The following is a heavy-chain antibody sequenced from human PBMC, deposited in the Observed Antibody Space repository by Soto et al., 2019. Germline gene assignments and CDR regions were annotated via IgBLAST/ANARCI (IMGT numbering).Heavy chain of an antibody. J-gene: IGHJ4*02. CDR3: ARGSATWYRRGGY. Sequence: GGSLRLSCAASGFTFSSYGMSWVRQAPGKGLEWVSAISGSGASTFYADSVKGRFTVSRDRSENTLFLQMSNLRAEDTAVYYCARGSATWYRRGGYWGQGTLVTVSS. D-gene: IGHD6-13*01. CDR1: GFTFSSYG. V-gene: IGHV3-23*01. CDR2: ISGSGAST.